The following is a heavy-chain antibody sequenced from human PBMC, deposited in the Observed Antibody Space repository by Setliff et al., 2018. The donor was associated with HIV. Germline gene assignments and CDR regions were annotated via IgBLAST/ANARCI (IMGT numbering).Heavy chain of an antibody. D-gene: IGHD2-2*01. V-gene: IGHV3-21*01. CDR2: ISRSSSDI. Sequence: GGSLRLSCAASGFAFSSSEMNWVRQAPGKGLEWVSSISRSSSDIYYADSVKGRFTVSRDNAKNSLYLQMNSLRAEDTAVYYCARVGYCSSTSCYDYWGQGTLVTVSS. CDR1: GFAFSSSE. CDR3: ARVGYCSSTSCYDY. J-gene: IGHJ4*02.